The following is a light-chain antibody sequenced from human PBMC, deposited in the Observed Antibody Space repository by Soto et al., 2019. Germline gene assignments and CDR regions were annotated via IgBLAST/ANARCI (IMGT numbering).Light chain of an antibody. CDR1: QSVSNN. CDR3: QQYGSSLWT. Sequence: EIVMTQSPATLSVSPGETATLSCRASQSVSNNVAWNQQKPGQAPRLLIYGASTRATGIPARFSGSGSGTDFTLTISRLEPEDFAVYYCQQYGSSLWTFGQGTKVDIK. V-gene: IGKV3-15*01. J-gene: IGKJ1*01. CDR2: GAS.